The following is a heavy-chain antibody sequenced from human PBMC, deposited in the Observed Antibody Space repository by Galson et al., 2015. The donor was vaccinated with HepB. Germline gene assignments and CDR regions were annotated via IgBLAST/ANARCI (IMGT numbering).Heavy chain of an antibody. V-gene: IGHV3-30-3*01. CDR1: GFSFSDYP. J-gene: IGHJ5*02. D-gene: IGHD3-10*01. CDR3: ATGGSYHGSDTYFPFDP. CDR2: ISYAGSNK. Sequence: SLRLSCAASGFSFSDYPMHWVRQAPGKGLEWVALISYAGSNKYAADSMTGRFTISRDNSKNTLYLQMTSFRAEDAAMYYCATGGSYHGSDTYFPFDPWGQGTLVTVSS.